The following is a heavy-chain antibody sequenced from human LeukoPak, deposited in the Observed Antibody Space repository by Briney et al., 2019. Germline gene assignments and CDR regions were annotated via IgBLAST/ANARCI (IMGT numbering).Heavy chain of an antibody. CDR1: GLHFSTYG. V-gene: IGHV3-33*01. J-gene: IGHJ4*02. D-gene: IGHD7-27*01. CDR3: ARDRSWGSQCYFDY. CDR2: IWYDGSNK. Sequence: GGSLRLSCAASGLHFSTYGMHWVRQAPGKGLEWVGVIWYDGSNKIYAESVKGRFTISRDNSKNTLYLQMNSLRAEDTAVYYCARDRSWGSQCYFDYWGQGTLVTVSS.